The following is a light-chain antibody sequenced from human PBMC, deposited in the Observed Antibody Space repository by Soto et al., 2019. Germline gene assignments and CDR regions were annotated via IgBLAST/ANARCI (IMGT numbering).Light chain of an antibody. CDR2: GDN. Sequence: QSVLTQPPSVSGAPGQRVSISCTGSTSNIGAPYDVHWYQHLPGTAPKLLIYGDNNRPSGVPDRFSGSKSGNTASLTISGLQAEDEADYYCSSYTSSSTLAFGGGTKLTVL. J-gene: IGLJ2*01. CDR1: TSNIGAPYD. CDR3: SSYTSSSTLA. V-gene: IGLV1-40*01.